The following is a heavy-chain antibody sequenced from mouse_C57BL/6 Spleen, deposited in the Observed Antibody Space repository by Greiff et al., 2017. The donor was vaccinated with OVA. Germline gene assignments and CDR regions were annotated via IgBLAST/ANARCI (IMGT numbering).Heavy chain of an antibody. J-gene: IGHJ1*03. CDR2: IYPGSGST. CDR1: GYTFTSYW. CDR3: ARPRSTMVTTWYFDV. D-gene: IGHD2-2*01. V-gene: IGHV1-55*01. Sequence: QVQLQQPGAELVKPGASVKMSCKASGYTFTSYWITWVKQRPGQGLEWIGDIYPGSGSTNYNEKFKSKATLTVETSSSTAYMQLSSLTSEDSAVYYCARPRSTMVTTWYFDVWGTGTTVTVSS.